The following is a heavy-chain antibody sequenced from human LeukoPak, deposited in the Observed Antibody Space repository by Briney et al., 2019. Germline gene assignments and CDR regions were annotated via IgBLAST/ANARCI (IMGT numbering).Heavy chain of an antibody. CDR1: GGTFSSYA. V-gene: IGHV1-69*05. CDR3: ARVEMATMGWFDP. D-gene: IGHD5-24*01. J-gene: IGHJ5*02. CDR2: IIPIFGTA. Sequence: SVKVSCKASGGTFSSYAISWVRQAPGQGLEWMEGIIPIFGTANYAQKFQGRVTITTDESTSTAYMELSSLRSEDTAVYYCARVEMATMGWFDPWGQGTLVTVSS.